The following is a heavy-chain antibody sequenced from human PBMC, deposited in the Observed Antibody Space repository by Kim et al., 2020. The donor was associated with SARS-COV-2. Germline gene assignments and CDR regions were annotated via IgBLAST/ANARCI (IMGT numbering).Heavy chain of an antibody. V-gene: IGHV1-18*01. CDR3: ARDGDYYGSGENWFDP. J-gene: IGHJ5*02. Sequence: KLQGRVTMTTDTSTSTAYMELRSLRSDDTAVYYCARDGDYYGSGENWFDPWGQGTLVTVSS. D-gene: IGHD3-10*01.